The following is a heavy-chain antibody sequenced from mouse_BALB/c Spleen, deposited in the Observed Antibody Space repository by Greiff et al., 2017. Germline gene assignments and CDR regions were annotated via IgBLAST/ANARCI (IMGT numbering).Heavy chain of an antibody. CDR1: GYTFTDYA. Sequence: QVQLKESGAELVRPGVSVKISCKGSGYTFTDYAMHWVKQSHAKSLEWIGVISTYYGDASYNQKFKGKATMTVDKSSSTAYMELARLTSEDSAIYYCARGETIYYDYAWFAYWGQGTLVTVSA. V-gene: IGHV1S137*01. CDR3: ARGETIYYDYAWFAY. J-gene: IGHJ3*01. D-gene: IGHD2-4*01. CDR2: ISTYYGDA.